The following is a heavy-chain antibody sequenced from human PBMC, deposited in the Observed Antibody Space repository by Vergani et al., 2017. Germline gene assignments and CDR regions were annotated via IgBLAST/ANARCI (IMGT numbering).Heavy chain of an antibody. CDR2: IYYSGST. V-gene: IGHV4-59*08. J-gene: IGHJ2*01. CDR3: ARGSSLSQTGYFDL. D-gene: IGHD6-6*01. Sequence: QVQLQESGPGLVKPSETLSLTCTVSGGSISSHYWSWIRQPPGKGLEWIGYIYYSGSTYYNPSLKSRVTISVDTSKNQFSLKLSSVTAADTAVYYCARGSSLSQTGYFDLWGRGTLVTVSS. CDR1: GGSISSHY.